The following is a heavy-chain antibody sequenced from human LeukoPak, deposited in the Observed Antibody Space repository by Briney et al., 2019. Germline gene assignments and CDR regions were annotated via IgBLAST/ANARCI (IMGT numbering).Heavy chain of an antibody. D-gene: IGHD4-17*01. J-gene: IGHJ6*03. CDR1: GDSFTSYY. Sequence: ASVKVSCKASGDSFTSYYMHWVRQAPGQGLEWMGWINPNSGGTNYAQKFQGRVTMTRDTSISTAYMELSRLRSDDTAVYYCARDFLTVTTDYYYMDVWGKGTTVTVSS. V-gene: IGHV1-2*02. CDR2: INPNSGGT. CDR3: ARDFLTVTTDYYYMDV.